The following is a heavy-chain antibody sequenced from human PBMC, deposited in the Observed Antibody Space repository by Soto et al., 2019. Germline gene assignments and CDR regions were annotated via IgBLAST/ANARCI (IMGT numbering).Heavy chain of an antibody. Sequence: EVQLVQSGAEVKKPGESLKISCKGSGYSFTSYWIGWVRQMPGKGLEWMGIIYPGDSDTRYSPSFQGQVTISADKSISTAYLQWSSLKASDTAMYYCARLKRLGIAAAGNVGAFDYWGQGTLVTVSS. CDR3: ARLKRLGIAAAGNVGAFDY. J-gene: IGHJ4*02. V-gene: IGHV5-51*01. CDR1: GYSFTSYW. CDR2: IYPGDSDT. D-gene: IGHD6-13*01.